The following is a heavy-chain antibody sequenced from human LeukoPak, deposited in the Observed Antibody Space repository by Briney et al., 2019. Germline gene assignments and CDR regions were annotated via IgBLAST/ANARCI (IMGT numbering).Heavy chain of an antibody. J-gene: IGHJ4*01. V-gene: IGHV4-34*01. D-gene: IGHD2-2*01. CDR2: INHSGNT. CDR1: VGSFSDYY. Sequence: PSETLSLTCAVYVGSFSDYYWSWIRQPPGKGLEWIGEINHSGNTTYNPSLKSRVTISVDTSKNQFSLKLSSVTAADTAVYYCARQGSAAAFLDYWGHGNLATVSS. CDR3: ARQGSAAAFLDY.